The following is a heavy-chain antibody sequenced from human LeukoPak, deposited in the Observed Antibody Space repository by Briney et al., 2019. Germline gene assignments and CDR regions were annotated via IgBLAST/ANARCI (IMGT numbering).Heavy chain of an antibody. D-gene: IGHD3-22*01. J-gene: IGHJ3*02. V-gene: IGHV3-21*01. CDR3: ARGYDSSGDAFDI. Sequence: GGSLRLSCAASGFTFSSYWMHWVRQAPGKGLEWVSSISSSSSYIYYADSVKGRFTISRDNAKNSLYLQMNSLRAEDTAVYYCARGYDSSGDAFDIWGQGTMVTVSS. CDR2: ISSSSSYI. CDR1: GFTFSSYW.